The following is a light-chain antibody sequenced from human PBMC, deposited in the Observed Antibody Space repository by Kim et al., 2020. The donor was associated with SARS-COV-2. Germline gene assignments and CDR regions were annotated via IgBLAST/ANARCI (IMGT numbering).Light chain of an antibody. CDR1: NMGSKS. Sequence: APGKTAWITCGGNNMGSKSVHCYQQKPGPAPVLVIYYDSDRPSGIPERFSGSNSGNTATLTISRVEAGDEADYYCQVWDSSSDHPVFGGGTKLTVL. V-gene: IGLV3-21*04. J-gene: IGLJ3*02. CDR2: YDS. CDR3: QVWDSSSDHPV.